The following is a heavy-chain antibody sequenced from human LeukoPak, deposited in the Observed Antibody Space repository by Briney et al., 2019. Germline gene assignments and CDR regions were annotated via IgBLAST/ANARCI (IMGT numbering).Heavy chain of an antibody. CDR3: ARLRWPRGGRSSFDY. D-gene: IGHD3-10*01. CDR2: IFPGDSDT. J-gene: IGHJ4*01. CDR1: EYSFATYW. Sequence: GESPKISCKGSEYSFATYWIGWVRQMPGQGLEWMGIIFPGDSDTRYSPSFQGQVTISADKSISTAYLQWSSLKASDTAMYYCARLRWPRGGRSSFDYWGEGALATVSS. V-gene: IGHV5-51*01.